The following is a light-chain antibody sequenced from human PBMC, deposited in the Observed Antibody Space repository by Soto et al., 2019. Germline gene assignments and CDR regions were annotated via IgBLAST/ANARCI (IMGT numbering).Light chain of an antibody. J-gene: IGKJ1*01. Sequence: EIVLTQSTGTLSLSPGERATLFCRASQSVSSNYLAWYQQRPGQAPRLLIYGVSSRAAGIPGRFSGSGSGTDFTLTITRLEPEDFAVYYCQQYGLSPWTFGQGTKVEIK. V-gene: IGKV3-20*01. CDR1: QSVSSNY. CDR2: GVS. CDR3: QQYGLSPWT.